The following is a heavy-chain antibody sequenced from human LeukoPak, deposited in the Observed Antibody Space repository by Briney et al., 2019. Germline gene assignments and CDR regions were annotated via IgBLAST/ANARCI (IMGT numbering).Heavy chain of an antibody. J-gene: IGHJ4*02. D-gene: IGHD2-8*01. CDR1: GASISSYY. CDR2: ISYSGST. Sequence: SETLSLTCTVSGASISSYYWSWIRQPPGKGLEWIGYISYSGSTNYNPSLKSRVTISADTSKNQVSLTLSSVTAADTAVYYRARHPELYFLDYWGQGTLVTVSS. V-gene: IGHV4-59*08. CDR3: ARHPELYFLDY.